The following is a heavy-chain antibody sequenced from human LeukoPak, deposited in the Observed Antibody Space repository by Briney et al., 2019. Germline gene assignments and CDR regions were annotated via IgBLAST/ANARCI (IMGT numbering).Heavy chain of an antibody. D-gene: IGHD5-18*01. CDR1: GFTFSSYW. CDR2: INTDGSST. V-gene: IGHV3-74*01. CDR3: AKDLVGYSYGYSGMDV. Sequence: GGSLRLSCAASGFTFSSYWMHWVRQAPGKGLVWVSRINTDGSSTSYADSVKGRFTISRDNAKNSLYLQMNSLRAEDTALYYCAKDLVGYSYGYSGMDVWGQGTTVTVSS. J-gene: IGHJ6*02.